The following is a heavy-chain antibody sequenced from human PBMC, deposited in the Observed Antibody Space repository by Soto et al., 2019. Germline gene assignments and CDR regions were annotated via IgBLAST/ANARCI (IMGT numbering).Heavy chain of an antibody. Sequence: GGSLRLSCAASGFTFSAYPMTWVRQAPGKGLEWVADISGRGGSTYHADSVKGRFTISRDNSRSTLYLQMKSLRADDTAVYYCAKHSGAFYGMDVWGQGTTVTVSS. CDR2: ISGRGGST. V-gene: IGHV3-23*01. D-gene: IGHD6-19*01. J-gene: IGHJ6*02. CDR1: GFTFSAYP. CDR3: AKHSGAFYGMDV.